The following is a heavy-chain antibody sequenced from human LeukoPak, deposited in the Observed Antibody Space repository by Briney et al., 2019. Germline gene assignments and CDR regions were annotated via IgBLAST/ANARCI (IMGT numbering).Heavy chain of an antibody. CDR3: ARGGTHRGYYDSSGYYTVFDY. CDR2: IYTSGST. J-gene: IGHJ4*02. Sequence: SETLSLTCAVSGGSISSYYWSWIRQPAGKGLEWIGRIYTSGSTNYNPSLKSRVTISVDTSKNQFSLKLSSVTAADTAVYYCARGGTHRGYYDSSGYYTVFDYWGQGTLVTVSS. V-gene: IGHV4-4*07. D-gene: IGHD3-22*01. CDR1: GGSISSYY.